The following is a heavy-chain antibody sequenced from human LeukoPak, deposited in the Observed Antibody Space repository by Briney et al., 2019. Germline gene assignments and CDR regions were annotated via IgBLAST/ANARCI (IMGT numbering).Heavy chain of an antibody. Sequence: SETLSLTCAVYGGSFSGYYWSWIRQPPGKGLEWIGEINHSGSTNYNPSLKSRVTISVDTSKNQFSLKLSSVTAADTAVYYCATDSYDYTWGQGTLVTVSS. D-gene: IGHD4-11*01. J-gene: IGHJ5*02. V-gene: IGHV4-34*01. CDR1: GGSFSGYY. CDR3: ATDSYDYT. CDR2: INHSGST.